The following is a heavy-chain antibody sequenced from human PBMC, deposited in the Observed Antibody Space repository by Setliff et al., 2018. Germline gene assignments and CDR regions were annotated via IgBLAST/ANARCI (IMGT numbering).Heavy chain of an antibody. Sequence: PGESLKISCAASGFTFSDYEMNWVRQAPGKGLEWVSYISSGGSTIFYADSVNGRFTISRDNAKNSLYLQMSSLRAEDTAVYYCARSVGSGSYPWGQGTLVTVSS. CDR3: ARSVGSGSYP. D-gene: IGHD3-10*01. J-gene: IGHJ4*02. CDR2: ISSGGSTI. CDR1: GFTFSDYE. V-gene: IGHV3-48*03.